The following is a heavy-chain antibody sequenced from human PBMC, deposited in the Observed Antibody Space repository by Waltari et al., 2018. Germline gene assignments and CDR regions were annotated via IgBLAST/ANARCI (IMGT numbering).Heavy chain of an antibody. V-gene: IGHV2-5*01. J-gene: IGHJ4*02. CDR3: AHRPGRGFGVVKGFDY. CDR2: IYWNDDK. CDR1: GFSLSTSGVG. D-gene: IGHD3-3*01. Sequence: QITLKESGPTLVKPTQTLTLTCTFSGFSLSTSGVGVGWIRQPPGKALEWLARIYWNDDKRYSPSLKSRLTITKDTSKNQVVITMTNMDPVDTATYYCAHRPGRGFGVVKGFDYWGQGTLVTVSS.